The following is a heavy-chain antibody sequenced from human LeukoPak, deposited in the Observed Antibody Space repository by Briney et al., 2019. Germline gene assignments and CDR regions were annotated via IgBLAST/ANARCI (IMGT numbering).Heavy chain of an antibody. V-gene: IGHV1-46*01. CDR1: GYTFTSYY. J-gene: IGHJ6*02. CDR2: INPSGGST. D-gene: IGHD3-10*01. Sequence: ASVKVSCKASGYTFTSYYMRWVRQAPGQGLEWMGIINPSGGSTSYAQKFQGRVTMTRDTSTSTVYMELSSLRSEDTAVYYCAREKYYGSGSQAYYYYGMDVWGQGTTVTVSS. CDR3: AREKYYGSGSQAYYYYGMDV.